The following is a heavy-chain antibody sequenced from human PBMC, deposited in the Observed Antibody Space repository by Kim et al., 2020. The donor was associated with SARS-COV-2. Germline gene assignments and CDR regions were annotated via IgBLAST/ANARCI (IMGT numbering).Heavy chain of an antibody. CDR3: AKGPTVTTYYFDY. D-gene: IGHD4-17*01. Sequence: YADSVKGRFTISRDNSKNTLYLQMNSLRAEDTAVYYCAKGPTVTTYYFDYWGQGTLVTVSS. V-gene: IGHV3-23*01. J-gene: IGHJ4*02.